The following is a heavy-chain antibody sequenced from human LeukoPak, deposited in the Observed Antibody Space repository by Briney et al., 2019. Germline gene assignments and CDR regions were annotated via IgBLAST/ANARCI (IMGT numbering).Heavy chain of an antibody. CDR1: GGSISSSSYY. V-gene: IGHV4-39*07. Sequence: PSETLSLTCTVAGGSISSSSYYWGWIRQPPGKGLEWIGSIYYSGSTYYNPSLKSRVTISLDTSKNQFSLKLSSVTAADTAVYYCARDRGRIVVVVGRNWFDPWGQGTLVTVPS. CDR2: IYYSGST. D-gene: IGHD2-15*01. CDR3: ARDRGRIVVVVGRNWFDP. J-gene: IGHJ5*02.